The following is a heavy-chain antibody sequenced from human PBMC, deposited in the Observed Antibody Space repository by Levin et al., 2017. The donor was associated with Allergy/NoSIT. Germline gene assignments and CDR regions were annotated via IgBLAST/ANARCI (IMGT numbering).Heavy chain of an antibody. CDR1: GGSISSYY. D-gene: IGHD6-25*01. CDR3: ARDQHGYSSGGYYYYYGMDV. CDR2: IYYSGST. J-gene: IGHJ6*02. V-gene: IGHV4-59*01. Sequence: SETLSLPCTVSGGSISSYYWSWIRQPPGKGLEWIGYIYYSGSTNYNPSLKSRVTISVDTSKNQFSLKLSSVTAADTAVYYCARDQHGYSSGGYYYYYGMDVWGQGTTVTVSS.